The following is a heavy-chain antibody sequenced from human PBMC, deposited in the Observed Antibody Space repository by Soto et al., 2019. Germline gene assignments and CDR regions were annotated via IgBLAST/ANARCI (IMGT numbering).Heavy chain of an antibody. Sequence: QVQLVESGGGVVQPGRSLRLSCAASGFTFSSYAMHWVRQAPGKGLEWVAVISYDGSNKYYADSVKGRFTISRDNSKNTLYLQMNSLRAEDTAVYYCAREGDRGYSGYDRTFDYWGQGTLVTVSS. V-gene: IGHV3-30-3*01. CDR1: GFTFSSYA. D-gene: IGHD5-12*01. CDR2: ISYDGSNK. CDR3: AREGDRGYSGYDRTFDY. J-gene: IGHJ4*02.